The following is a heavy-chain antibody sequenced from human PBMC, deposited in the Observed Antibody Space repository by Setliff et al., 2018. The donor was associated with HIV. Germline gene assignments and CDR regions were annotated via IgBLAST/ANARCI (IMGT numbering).Heavy chain of an antibody. J-gene: IGHJ4*02. CDR3: ARGTKYSSGWSRGDY. CDR2: INHSGSA. Sequence: KPSETLSLTCAVYGGSFTGYHWSWIRQPPGEGLEWIGEINHSGSANYNPSLKTRVTVSVDTSKKQFSLKLNSVTAADTAVYYCARGTKYSSGWSRGDYWGQGTLVTVSS. D-gene: IGHD6-19*01. V-gene: IGHV4-34*01. CDR1: GGSFTGYH.